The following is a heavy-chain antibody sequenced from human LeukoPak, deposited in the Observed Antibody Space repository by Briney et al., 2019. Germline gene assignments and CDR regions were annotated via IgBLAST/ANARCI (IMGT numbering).Heavy chain of an antibody. CDR1: GGSISSSSYY. D-gene: IGHD3-16*02. CDR2: IYYSGST. V-gene: IGHV4-39*01. Sequence: SETLSLTCTVSGGSISSSSYYWGWIRQPPGKGLEWIGSIYYSGSTYYNPSLKSRVTISVDTSKNQLSLKLSSVTAADTAVYYCATLTFGGVIAPLDYWGQGTLVTVSS. CDR3: ATLTFGGVIAPLDY. J-gene: IGHJ4*02.